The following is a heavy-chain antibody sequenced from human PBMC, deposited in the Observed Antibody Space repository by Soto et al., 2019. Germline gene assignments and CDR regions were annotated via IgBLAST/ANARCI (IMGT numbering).Heavy chain of an antibody. CDR1: GATFSSYA. CDR2: IIPIFGTA. V-gene: IGHV1-69*12. CDR3: AVRRWDGYKNDDY. J-gene: IGHJ4*02. D-gene: IGHD5-12*01. Sequence: QVQLVQSGAEVKKPGSSVKVSCKASGATFSSYAISWVRQAPGQGVEWMGGIIPIFGTANYAEKYQGRVTINADESTSKAYMKLSSLRSEDTAVYYCAVRRWDGYKNDDYWGQGTLVTVSS.